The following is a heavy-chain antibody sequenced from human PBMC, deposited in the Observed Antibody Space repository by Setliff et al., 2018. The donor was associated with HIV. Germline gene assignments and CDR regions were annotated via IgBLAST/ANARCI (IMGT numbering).Heavy chain of an antibody. D-gene: IGHD6-19*01. Sequence: SETLSLTCTVSGGSIISGSYYWTWIRQPAGKGLEWIGHIYTSGSTSYNPSLKSRVTISVNTSKNQFSLNLSSVTAADTAVYYCARSGWTSENNWFDPWGQGTLVTVSS. CDR2: IYTSGST. CDR1: GGSIISGSYY. CDR3: ARSGWTSENNWFDP. J-gene: IGHJ5*02. V-gene: IGHV4-61*09.